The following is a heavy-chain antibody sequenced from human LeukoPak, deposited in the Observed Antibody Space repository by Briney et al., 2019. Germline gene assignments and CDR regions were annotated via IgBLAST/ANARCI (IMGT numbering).Heavy chain of an antibody. D-gene: IGHD3-22*01. CDR3: AKHPWYYDSTFFPGIDY. CDR2: IYSGGST. Sequence: GGSLRLSCAASGFTVSSNYMSWVRQAPGKGLEWVSVIYSGGSTYYADSVKGRFTISRDNSKNTLYLQMNSLRAEDTAVYYCAKHPWYYDSTFFPGIDYWGQGTLVTVSS. V-gene: IGHV3-53*01. J-gene: IGHJ4*02. CDR1: GFTVSSNY.